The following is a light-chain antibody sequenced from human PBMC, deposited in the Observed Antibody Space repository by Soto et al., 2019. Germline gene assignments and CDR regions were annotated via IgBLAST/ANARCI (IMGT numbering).Light chain of an antibody. V-gene: IGKV1-39*01. CDR1: QSISTY. J-gene: IGKJ3*01. Sequence: DIHMIQSPCSLSSSLGDRVTITFRASQSISTYLNWYQQKPGKAPKRLSYAASSLQSGVPSRFSGSGSGTDLTLTISSLQPEDFATYYCQQSYSTLVFGPGTKVDTK. CDR3: QQSYSTLV. CDR2: AAS.